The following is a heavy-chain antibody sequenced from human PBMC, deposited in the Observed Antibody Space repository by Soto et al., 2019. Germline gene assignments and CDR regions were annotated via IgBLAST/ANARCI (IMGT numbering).Heavy chain of an antibody. CDR1: GFTFSSYG. Sequence: QVQLVESGGGVVQPGRSLRLSCAASGFTFSSYGMHWVRQAPGKGLEWVAVISYDGSNKYYADSVKGRFTISRDNSKNTLYLQMNSLRAEDTAVYYCAKGVEGFWSGYYYYYYGMDVWGQGTTVTVSS. D-gene: IGHD3-3*01. CDR2: ISYDGSNK. J-gene: IGHJ6*02. CDR3: AKGVEGFWSGYYYYYYGMDV. V-gene: IGHV3-30*18.